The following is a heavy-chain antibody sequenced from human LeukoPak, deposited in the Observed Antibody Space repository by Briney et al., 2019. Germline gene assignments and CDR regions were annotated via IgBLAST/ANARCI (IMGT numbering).Heavy chain of an antibody. Sequence: SETLSLTCAVSGGSISSGGYSWSWIRQPPGKGLEWIGYIYHSGSTYYNPSLKSRVTISVDRSKNQFSLKLSSVTAADTAVYYCARAIMITFGRTGGGAFDIWGQGTMVTVSS. D-gene: IGHD3-16*01. J-gene: IGHJ3*02. CDR3: ARAIMITFGRTGGGAFDI. V-gene: IGHV4-30-2*01. CDR1: GGSISSGGYS. CDR2: IYHSGST.